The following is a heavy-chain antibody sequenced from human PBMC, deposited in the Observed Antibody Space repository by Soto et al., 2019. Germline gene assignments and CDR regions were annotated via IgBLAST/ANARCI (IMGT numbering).Heavy chain of an antibody. CDR1: GFTVSSNY. Sequence: GGSLRLSCAASGFTVSSNYMSRVRQAPGKGLEWVSVIYSGYSTYYADSVKGRFTISRDNSKNTLYVQMNSLRAEDTAVYYCARGTTVGEAFDIWGQGTTVTVSS. D-gene: IGHD3-16*01. CDR2: IYSGYST. CDR3: ARGTTVGEAFDI. J-gene: IGHJ3*02. V-gene: IGHV3-53*01.